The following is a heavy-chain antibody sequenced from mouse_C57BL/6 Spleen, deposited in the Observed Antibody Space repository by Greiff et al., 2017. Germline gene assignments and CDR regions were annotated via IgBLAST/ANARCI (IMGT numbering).Heavy chain of an antibody. V-gene: IGHV1-7*01. J-gene: IGHJ3*01. D-gene: IGHD2-3*01. CDR2: INPSSGYT. Sequence: VQLKESGAELAKPGASVKLSCKASGYTFTSYWMHWVKQRPGQGLEWIGYINPSSGYTKYNQKFKDKATLTADKSSSTAYMQLSSLTYEDSAVYYCAKDYDGYYPAWFAYWGQGTLVTVSA. CDR3: AKDYDGYYPAWFAY. CDR1: GYTFTSYW.